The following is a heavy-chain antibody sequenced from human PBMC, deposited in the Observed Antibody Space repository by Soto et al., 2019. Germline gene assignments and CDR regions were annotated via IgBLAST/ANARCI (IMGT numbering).Heavy chain of an antibody. CDR2: IYWEDDK. Sequence: QITLKESGPTLVKPTQTLTLTCTFSGFSLSTSGVGVGWIRQPPGKALEWLALIYWEDDKRYSPSLTSRLTIXKXTXXNQVVLTMTNMDPVDTATYYCAHVLVVVANYGMDVWGQGTTVTVSS. V-gene: IGHV2-5*02. CDR3: AHVLVVVANYGMDV. CDR1: GFSLSTSGVG. D-gene: IGHD2-15*01. J-gene: IGHJ6*02.